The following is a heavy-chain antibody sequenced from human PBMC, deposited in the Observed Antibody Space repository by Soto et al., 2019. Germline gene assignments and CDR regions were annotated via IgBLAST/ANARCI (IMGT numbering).Heavy chain of an antibody. J-gene: IGHJ4*02. CDR1: GFTFSTYG. CDR2: ISYDGSNK. CDR3: AKDHIPYTVTKHGY. Sequence: QVQLVESGGGVVQPGRSLRLSCAASGFTFSTYGMHWVRQAPGKGLEWVAVISYDGSNKYYADSVKGRFTISRDNSKNTLFLQMNSLRAEDTAVHYCAKDHIPYTVTKHGYWGQGTLVTVSS. D-gene: IGHD4-17*01. V-gene: IGHV3-30*18.